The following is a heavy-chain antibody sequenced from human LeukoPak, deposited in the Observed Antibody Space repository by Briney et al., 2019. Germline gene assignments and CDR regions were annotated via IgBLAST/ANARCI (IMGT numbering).Heavy chain of an antibody. CDR1: GFMFSSYG. CDR3: AKDYGDYVGYFDY. Sequence: GGSLRLSCAASGFMFSSYGMHWVRQAPGKGLEWVAVISDDGSIKYYVDSVKGRFTISRDNSKNTLYLQMNSLRAEDTAVYYCAKDYGDYVGYFDYWGQGTLVTVSS. J-gene: IGHJ4*02. V-gene: IGHV3-30*18. CDR2: ISDDGSIK. D-gene: IGHD4-17*01.